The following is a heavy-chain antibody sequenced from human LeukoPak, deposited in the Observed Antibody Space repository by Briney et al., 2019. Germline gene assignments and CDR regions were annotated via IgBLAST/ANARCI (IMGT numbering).Heavy chain of an antibody. J-gene: IGHJ4*02. CDR1: GYTFSSYG. V-gene: IGHV1-18*01. D-gene: IGHD2-21*01. CDR3: ARDHGHKSVDY. CDR2: ISAYNGNT. Sequence: ASVKVSCKASGYTFSSYGISWLRQAPGQGPEWMGWISAYNGNTNYAQKFQGRVTMTTDTSTSTLYMEVRSLRSDDTAVYYCARDHGHKSVDYWGQGTLVTVSS.